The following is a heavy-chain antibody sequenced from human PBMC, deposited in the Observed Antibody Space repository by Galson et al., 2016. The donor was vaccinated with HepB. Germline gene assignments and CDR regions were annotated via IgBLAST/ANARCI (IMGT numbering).Heavy chain of an antibody. V-gene: IGHV1-18*01. J-gene: IGHJ6*02. CDR2: ISAFNGNT. Sequence: SVKVSCKASDYSFTTCDISWVRQAPGQGLEWMGWISAFNGNTEFPQKFQGRFTLTTDTSTSTAYMELNRLRSDDTAVYYCARRIVATIPSYYYYGMDVWGQGTTVTVSS. D-gene: IGHD5-12*01. CDR3: ARRIVATIPSYYYYGMDV. CDR1: DYSFTTCD.